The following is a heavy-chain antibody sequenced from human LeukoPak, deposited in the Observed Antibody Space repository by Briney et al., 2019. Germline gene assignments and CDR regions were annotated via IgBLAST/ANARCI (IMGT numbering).Heavy chain of an antibody. CDR3: AGELSLWVY. CDR2: IYYSGST. V-gene: IGHV4-39*07. J-gene: IGHJ4*02. Sequence: SETLSLTCTVSGGSISSSSYYWGWIRQPPGKGLEWIGSIYYSGSTNYNPSLKSRVTISVDKSKNQFSLKLSSATAADTAVYYCAGELSLWVYWGQGTLVTVSS. D-gene: IGHD3-16*02. CDR1: GGSISSSSYY.